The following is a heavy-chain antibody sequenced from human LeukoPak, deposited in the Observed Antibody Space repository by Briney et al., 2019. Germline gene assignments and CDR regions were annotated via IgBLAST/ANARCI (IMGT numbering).Heavy chain of an antibody. CDR2: IANDGKDK. CDR3: ARDRKYGAAVYDFDY. Sequence: GRSLRLSCAASGFTFSTYPMHWVRQAPGKGLEWVAVIANDGKDKHYADSVKGRFTISRDNSKNTLYLQMNSLRGEDTAAYHCARDRKYGAAVYDFDYWGQGTLVTVSS. V-gene: IGHV3-30*04. J-gene: IGHJ4*02. CDR1: GFTFSTYP. D-gene: IGHD4-17*01.